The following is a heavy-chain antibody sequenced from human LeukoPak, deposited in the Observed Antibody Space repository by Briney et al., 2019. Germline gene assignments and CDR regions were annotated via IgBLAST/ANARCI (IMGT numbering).Heavy chain of an antibody. Sequence: SETLSLTCAVYGGSSSGYYWSWIRQPPGKGLEWIGEINHSGSTNYNPSLKSRVTISVDTSKNQFSLKLSSVTAADTAVYYCARYAHDSSGYYPNFDYWGQGTLVTVSS. V-gene: IGHV4-34*01. CDR3: ARYAHDSSGYYPNFDY. D-gene: IGHD3-22*01. CDR2: INHSGST. J-gene: IGHJ4*02. CDR1: GGSSSGYY.